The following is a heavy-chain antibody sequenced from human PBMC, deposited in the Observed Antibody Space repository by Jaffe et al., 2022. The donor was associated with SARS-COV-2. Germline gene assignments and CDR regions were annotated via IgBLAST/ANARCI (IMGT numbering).Heavy chain of an antibody. V-gene: IGHV1-3*01. CDR2: INAGNGNT. CDR3: ATSHLRYCSGGSCSQYFQH. Sequence: QVQLVQSGAEVKKPGASVKVSCKASGYTFTSYAMHWVRQAPGQRLEWMGWINAGNGNTKYSQKFQGRVTITRDTSASTAYMELSSLRSEDTAVYYCATSHLRYCSGGSCSQYFQHWGQGTLVTVSS. CDR1: GYTFTSYA. D-gene: IGHD2-15*01. J-gene: IGHJ1*01.